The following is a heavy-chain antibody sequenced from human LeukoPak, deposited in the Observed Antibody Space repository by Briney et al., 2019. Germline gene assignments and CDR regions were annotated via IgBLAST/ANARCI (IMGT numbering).Heavy chain of an antibody. CDR2: IGGRGGST. Sequence: PGESLRLSCAGSGFVFSDYTMTWVRQAPGKGLEWVSAIGGRGGSTYYADSVKGRVTISRDNSKNTVSLQMNSLRSDDTAVYYCASASGIAVAGTLSFDYWGQGTLVTVSS. V-gene: IGHV3-23*01. J-gene: IGHJ4*02. CDR1: GFVFSDYT. D-gene: IGHD6-19*01. CDR3: ASASGIAVAGTLSFDY.